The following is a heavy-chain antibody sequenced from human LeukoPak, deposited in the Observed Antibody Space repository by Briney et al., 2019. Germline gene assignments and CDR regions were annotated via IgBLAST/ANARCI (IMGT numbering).Heavy chain of an antibody. D-gene: IGHD3-22*01. CDR2: ISYDGSNK. CDR3: VKEKDYYEYRYGMDV. CDR1: GFTFSSYG. Sequence: GGSLGLSCTASGFTFSSYGMHWVRQAPGKGLEWVTVISYDGSNKYYSDSVKGRFSISRDNSKNTLNLQMNSLRVEDTAVYYCVKEKDYYEYRYGMDVWGQGTTVTVSS. J-gene: IGHJ6*02. V-gene: IGHV3-30*19.